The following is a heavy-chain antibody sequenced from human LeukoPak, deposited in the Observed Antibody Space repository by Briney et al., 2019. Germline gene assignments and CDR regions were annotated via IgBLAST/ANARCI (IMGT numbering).Heavy chain of an antibody. CDR2: IYSGGST. J-gene: IGHJ4*02. D-gene: IGHD6-13*01. CDR3: ARDSGIAAAGTNVFYFDY. Sequence: GGSLRLSCAASGFTFSSYAMSWVRQAPGKGLEWVSVIYSGGSTYYADSVKGRFTISRDNSKNTLYLQMNSLRAEDTAVYYCARDSGIAAAGTNVFYFDYWGQGTLVTVSS. CDR1: GFTFSSYA. V-gene: IGHV3-66*01.